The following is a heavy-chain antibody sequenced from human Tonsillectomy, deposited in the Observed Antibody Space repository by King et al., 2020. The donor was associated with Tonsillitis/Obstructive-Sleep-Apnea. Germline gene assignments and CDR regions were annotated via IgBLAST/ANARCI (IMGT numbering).Heavy chain of an antibody. CDR1: GGSISSYY. V-gene: IGHV4-59*08. Sequence: VQLQESGPGLVKPSETLSLTCTVSGGSISSYYWSWIRQPPGKGLEWIGYIYYSGSTNYNPSLKSRVTISVDTSKNQFSLKLSSVTAADTAVYYCARQGEPRSTSMLMAFDYWGQGTLVTVSS. D-gene: IGHD2-2*01. CDR3: ARQGEPRSTSMLMAFDY. CDR2: IYYSGST. J-gene: IGHJ4*02.